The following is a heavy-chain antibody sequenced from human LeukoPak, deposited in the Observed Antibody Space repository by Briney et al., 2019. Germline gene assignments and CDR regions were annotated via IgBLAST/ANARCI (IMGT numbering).Heavy chain of an antibody. Sequence: SETLSLTCTVSGGSISSGDYYWSWIRQPPGKGLEWIGYIYYSGSTYYNPSLKSRVTISVDTSKNQFSLKLSSVTAADTAVYYCARDHEYSSSYFDYWGQGTLVTVSS. D-gene: IGHD6-6*01. J-gene: IGHJ4*02. CDR2: IYYSGST. CDR3: ARDHEYSSSYFDY. V-gene: IGHV4-30-4*08. CDR1: GGSISSGDYY.